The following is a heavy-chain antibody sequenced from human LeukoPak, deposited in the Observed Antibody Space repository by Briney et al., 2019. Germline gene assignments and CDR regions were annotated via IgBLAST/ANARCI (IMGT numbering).Heavy chain of an antibody. Sequence: AGGSLRLSCASSGFTFSNDWMTWVRQAQGKGLEWVANINKDGSKKNYVDSVKGRFTISRDNSKNSLFLQMNSLRAEDTAIYYCARDTSPSSSSSYFDAFGMWGQGTMVTVSS. V-gene: IGHV3-7*01. CDR2: INKDGSKK. J-gene: IGHJ3*02. CDR1: GFTFSNDW. CDR3: ARDTSPSSSSSYFDAFGM. D-gene: IGHD6-19*01.